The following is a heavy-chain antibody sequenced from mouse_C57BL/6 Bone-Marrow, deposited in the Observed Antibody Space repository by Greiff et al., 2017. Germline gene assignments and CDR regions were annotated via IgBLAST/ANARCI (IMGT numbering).Heavy chain of an antibody. CDR3: ARSKDY. Sequence: VQLQQPGAELVMPGASVKLSCKASGYTFTSYWMHWVKQRPGQGLEWIGEIDPSDSYTNYNQKFKGKTTLTVEKSSSTAYMQLSSLTSEDSAVYYCARSKDYWCQGTTLTVSS. V-gene: IGHV1-69*01. CDR2: IDPSDSYT. J-gene: IGHJ2*01. CDR1: GYTFTSYW. D-gene: IGHD1-3*01.